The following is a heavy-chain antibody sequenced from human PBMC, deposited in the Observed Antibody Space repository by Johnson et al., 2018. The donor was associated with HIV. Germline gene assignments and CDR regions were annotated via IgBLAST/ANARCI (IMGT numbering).Heavy chain of an antibody. J-gene: IGHJ3*02. Sequence: VQLVESGGGLVQPGGSLRLSCAASGFTVSSNYMSWVRQAPGKGLEWVSVIYSGGTTYYADSGKGRFTISRDNSKNTLYLQMNSLRAEDTAVYYCAREGPMVRSGAFDIWGQGTKVTVSS. CDR2: IYSGGTT. V-gene: IGHV3-66*02. CDR3: AREGPMVRSGAFDI. CDR1: GFTVSSNY. D-gene: IGHD3-10*01.